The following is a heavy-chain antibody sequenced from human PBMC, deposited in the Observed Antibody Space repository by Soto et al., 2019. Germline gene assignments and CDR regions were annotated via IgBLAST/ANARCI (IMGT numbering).Heavy chain of an antibody. CDR3: AKNYYFDH. V-gene: IGHV3-23*01. CDR1: GDTVCAYA. Sequence: GCSMGLSCAASGDTVCAYAVSWVRQAPGMGLEWVSSINVDDSAYYADSVKGRFTISRDNSKSTVFLELSSLRVEDTATFYCAKNYYFDHWGQGTQVTVSS. CDR2: INVDDSA. J-gene: IGHJ4*02.